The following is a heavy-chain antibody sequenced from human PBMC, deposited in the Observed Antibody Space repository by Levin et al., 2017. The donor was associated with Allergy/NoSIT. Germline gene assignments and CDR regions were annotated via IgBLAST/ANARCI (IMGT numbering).Heavy chain of an antibody. J-gene: IGHJ5*02. CDR3: ARVKDARRGSYYFGSGSNNWFDP. Sequence: PGGSLRLSCAASGFTFSDFYMTWIRQAPGKGLEWISYISTSSGYTNYADSVKGRFTISRDNAKNSLYLQMNSLRAADTAVYYCARVKDARRGSYYFGSGSNNWFDPWGRGTRVTVSS. D-gene: IGHD3-10*01. CDR2: ISTSSGYT. V-gene: IGHV3-11*05. CDR1: GFTFSDFY.